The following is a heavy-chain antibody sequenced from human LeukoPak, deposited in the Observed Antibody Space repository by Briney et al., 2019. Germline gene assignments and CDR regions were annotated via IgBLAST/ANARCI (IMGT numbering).Heavy chain of an antibody. V-gene: IGHV4-39*01. CDR1: GGSISSNSYD. D-gene: IGHD3/OR15-3a*01. CDR3: ARWRTARTGFDY. Sequence: SETLSLTCTVPGGSISSNSYDWGCSRQPPAKGLEWIGSIYYSGSPYYNPSHKRRVTISVDPYKNQHSQKVISVTVAETAVYYCARWRTARTGFDYWGQGTLVTVSS. CDR2: IYYSGSP. J-gene: IGHJ4*02.